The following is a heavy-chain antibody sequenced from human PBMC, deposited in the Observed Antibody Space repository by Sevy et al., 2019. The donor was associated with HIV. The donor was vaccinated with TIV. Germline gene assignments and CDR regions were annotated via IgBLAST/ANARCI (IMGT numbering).Heavy chain of an antibody. CDR2: MSYSGNS. CDR3: ARRLAAAGGGNEYFQP. Sequence: SETLSLTCTVSGGSINNKAYYWAWIRQPPGKGLEWIGSMSYSGNSYYNPSLNCRVTISLDTSKNQFSLRLTFVTAADTAVYYCARRLAAAGGGNEYFQPXGQGTLVTVSS. CDR1: GGSINNKAYY. D-gene: IGHD6-13*01. V-gene: IGHV4-39*01. J-gene: IGHJ1*01.